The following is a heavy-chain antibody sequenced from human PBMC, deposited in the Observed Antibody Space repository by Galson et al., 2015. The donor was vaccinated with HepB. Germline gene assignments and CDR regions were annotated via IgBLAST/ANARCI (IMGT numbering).Heavy chain of an antibody. Sequence: SLRLSCAASGFTLSSYGMHWVRQAPGKGLEWVAVVWFDGSNKYYADSVKGRFTISRDNSKNTLSLQMNSLGAEDTAVYYCARGAVADLGHRYYSDSWGQGTLVSVSS. D-gene: IGHD6-19*01. J-gene: IGHJ4*02. CDR1: GFTLSSYG. CDR3: ARGAVADLGHRYYSDS. V-gene: IGHV3-33*01. CDR2: VWFDGSNK.